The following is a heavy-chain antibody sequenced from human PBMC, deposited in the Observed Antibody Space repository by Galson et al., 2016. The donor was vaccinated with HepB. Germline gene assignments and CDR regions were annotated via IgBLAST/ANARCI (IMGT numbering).Heavy chain of an antibody. D-gene: IGHD3-3*01. CDR1: GFTFGDYY. CDR2: ISGSGGST. J-gene: IGHJ6*02. V-gene: IGHV3-23*01. Sequence: SLRLSCAASGFTFGDYYMSWIRQAPGKGLEWVSAISGSGGSTHYADSVKGRFTISRDNSKNTLYLQMNSLRAEDTAVYYCAKAVTRNTIFGVVTGKEGAHYGMDVWGQGTTVTVSS. CDR3: AKAVTRNTIFGVVTGKEGAHYGMDV.